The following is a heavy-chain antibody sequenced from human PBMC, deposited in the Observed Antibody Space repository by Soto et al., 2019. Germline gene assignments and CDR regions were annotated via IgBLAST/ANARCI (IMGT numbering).Heavy chain of an antibody. CDR3: VREAGELVVVPTIGLDF. CDR2: ISHSGATI. Sequence: PGGSLRLSCTGSGFTFGLYEMNWVRQAPGKGLEWLSFISHSGATIHYADSVKGRFTVSRDNAKNSLYLQMNNLRVEDTGVYYCVREAGELVVVPTIGLDFWGQGTLVTVSS. J-gene: IGHJ4*02. CDR1: GFTFGLYE. V-gene: IGHV3-48*03. D-gene: IGHD2-2*01.